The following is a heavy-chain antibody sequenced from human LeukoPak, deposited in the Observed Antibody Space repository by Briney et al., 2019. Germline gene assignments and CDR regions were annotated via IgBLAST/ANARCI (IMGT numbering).Heavy chain of an antibody. CDR3: ARTYGDYAYDY. CDR2: ISSSSSYI. Sequence: GGSLRLSCAASGFTFSSYSMHWVRQAPGKGLEWVSSISSSSSYIYYADSVKGRFTISRDNAENSLYLQMNSLRAEDTAVYYCARTYGDYAYDYWGQGTLVTVSS. CDR1: GFTFSSYS. D-gene: IGHD4-17*01. V-gene: IGHV3-21*01. J-gene: IGHJ4*02.